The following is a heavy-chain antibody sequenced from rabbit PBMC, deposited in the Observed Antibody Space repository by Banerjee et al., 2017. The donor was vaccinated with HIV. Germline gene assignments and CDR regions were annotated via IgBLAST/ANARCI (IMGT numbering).Heavy chain of an antibody. CDR2: INTSSGNT. V-gene: IGHV1S45*01. Sequence: QEQLEESGGDLVKAEGSLTLTCTASGFSFSNKYVMCWVRQAPGKGLEWIGCINTSSGNTVYASWAKGRFTISKTPSTTVTLQMTSLTAADTATYFCARRADYAGGGNFNLWGQGTLVTVS. D-gene: IGHD4-2*01. CDR3: ARRADYAGGGNFNL. J-gene: IGHJ4*01. CDR1: GFSFSNKYV.